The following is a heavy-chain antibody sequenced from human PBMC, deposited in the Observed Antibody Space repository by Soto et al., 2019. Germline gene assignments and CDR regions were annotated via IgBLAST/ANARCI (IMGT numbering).Heavy chain of an antibody. CDR2: INLSGSA. D-gene: IGHD6-13*01. CDR1: GASFSGYY. V-gene: IGHV4-34*01. Sequence: SETLSLTCAVYGASFSGYYWSWIGQPPGKGLEWIGGINLSGSANYNPSLKSRVTISVDTSKNQFSLTLSSVTAADTAVYYCARGRDPDSSSWYTSVSWFDPWGQGNLVTVSS. CDR3: ARGRDPDSSSWYTSVSWFDP. J-gene: IGHJ5*02.